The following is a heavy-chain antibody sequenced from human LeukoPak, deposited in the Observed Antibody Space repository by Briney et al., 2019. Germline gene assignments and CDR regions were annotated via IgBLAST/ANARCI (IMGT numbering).Heavy chain of an antibody. CDR2: IYSSGTT. CDR1: GGSVSSYY. Sequence: SETLSLTCSVAGGSVSSYYWSWIRQLAGKGLEWIGRIYSSGTTNYNPSLKSRVTMSLDTSKNRFSLKLSSVTAADTAVYYCARGPRSGHHDYWGQGILVTVSS. V-gene: IGHV4-4*07. D-gene: IGHD6-19*01. CDR3: ARGPRSGHHDY. J-gene: IGHJ4*02.